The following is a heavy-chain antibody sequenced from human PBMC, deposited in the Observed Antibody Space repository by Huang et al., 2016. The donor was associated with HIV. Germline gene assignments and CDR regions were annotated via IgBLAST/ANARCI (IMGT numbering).Heavy chain of an antibody. D-gene: IGHD3-10*01. CDR1: GYSFTHYG. V-gene: IGHV7-4-1*02. CDR3: ARDSPYGSGRYCPLDF. J-gene: IGHJ4*02. Sequence: QVQLVQSGSELKKPGASVKVSCKASGYSFTHYGLNWVRQAPGQGLEWMGWIRTNTGNPNYAQGFTGRFVCSLNISVTTAYLEINSLKAEDTAVYYCARDSPYGSGRYCPLDFWGQGTLVTVSS. CDR2: IRTNTGNP.